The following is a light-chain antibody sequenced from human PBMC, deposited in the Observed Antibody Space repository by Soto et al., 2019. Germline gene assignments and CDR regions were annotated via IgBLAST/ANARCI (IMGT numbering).Light chain of an antibody. V-gene: IGKV4-1*01. CDR3: QQYYSTPRGT. CDR2: WAS. J-gene: IGKJ1*01. Sequence: DIVMTQSPDSLAVSLGERATINCKSSQSVLYSSNNKTYIAWYQQKPGQPPKLLIYWASTRESRVPDRCSGSGSGTDVTLTISSLQAEDVAVYYCQQYYSTPRGTFGQGTKVELK. CDR1: QSVLYSSNNKTY.